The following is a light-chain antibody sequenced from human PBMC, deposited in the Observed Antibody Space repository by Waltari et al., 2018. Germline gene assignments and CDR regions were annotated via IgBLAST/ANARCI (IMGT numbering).Light chain of an antibody. CDR3: LVWHSTTDHHGV. CDR1: NIGSKS. J-gene: IGLJ2*01. V-gene: IGLV3-21*04. Sequence: SYVVTQSPSVSVAPGETARITCGGDNIGSKSVHWYQQGPGQAPVLVISYDSDRPSGIPERFSGSNSGNTATLTISWVEAEDEADYYCLVWHSTTDHHGVFGGGTKLTVL. CDR2: YDS.